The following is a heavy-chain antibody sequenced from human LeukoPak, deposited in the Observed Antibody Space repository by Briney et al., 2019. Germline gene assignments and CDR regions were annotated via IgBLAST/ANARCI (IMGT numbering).Heavy chain of an antibody. Sequence: PGASVKVSCKASGDTFSSYAIRWVRQAPGQGLEWIGGIIPIFGTANYAQKFQGRVTITTDESTSTAYMELSSLRSEDTAVYYCARDRCSGGSCYPGSWFDPWGQGTLVTVSS. V-gene: IGHV1-69*05. CDR2: IIPIFGTA. CDR1: GDTFSSYA. D-gene: IGHD2-15*01. CDR3: ARDRCSGGSCYPGSWFDP. J-gene: IGHJ5*02.